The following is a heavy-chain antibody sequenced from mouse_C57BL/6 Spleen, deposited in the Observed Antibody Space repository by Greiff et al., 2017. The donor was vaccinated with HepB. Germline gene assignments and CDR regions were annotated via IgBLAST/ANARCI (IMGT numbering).Heavy chain of an antibody. V-gene: IGHV1-4*01. J-gene: IGHJ2*01. CDR3: ARSYSNYFDY. CDR2: INPSSGYT. D-gene: IGHD2-5*01. Sequence: VQLQQSGAELARPGASVKMSCKASGYTFTSYTMHWVNQRPGQGLEWIGYINPSSGYTKYNQKFKDKATLTADKSSSTAYMQLSSLTSEDSAVYYCARSYSNYFDYWGQGTTLTVSS. CDR1: GYTFTSYT.